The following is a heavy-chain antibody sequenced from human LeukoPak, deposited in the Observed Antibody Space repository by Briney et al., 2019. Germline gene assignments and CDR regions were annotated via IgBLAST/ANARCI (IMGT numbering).Heavy chain of an antibody. J-gene: IGHJ4*02. V-gene: IGHV4-39*07. CDR2: IYYSGST. D-gene: IGHD2-21*01. CDR3: ARHSPGARGIDS. CDR1: GGSISSSSYY. Sequence: PSETLSLTCTVSGGSISSSSYYWGWIRQPPGKGLEWVGSIYYSGSTNYNPSLKSRVTISVDTSKNQFSLKLTSVTAADTAIYCCARHSPGARGIDSWGQGTLVTVSS.